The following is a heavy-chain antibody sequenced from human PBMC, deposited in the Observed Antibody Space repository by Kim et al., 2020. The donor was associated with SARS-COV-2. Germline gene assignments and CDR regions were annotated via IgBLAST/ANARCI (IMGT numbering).Heavy chain of an antibody. CDR2: TYYRSKWYN. Sequence: SQTLSLTCAISGDSVSSNSAAWNWIRQSPSRGLEWLGRTYYRSKWYNDYAVSVKSRITINPDTSKNQFSLQLNSVTPEDTAVYYCARDWVVRGVTYYYYGMDVWGQGTTVTVSS. V-gene: IGHV6-1*01. D-gene: IGHD3-10*01. J-gene: IGHJ6*02. CDR1: GDSVSSNSAA. CDR3: ARDWVVRGVTYYYYGMDV.